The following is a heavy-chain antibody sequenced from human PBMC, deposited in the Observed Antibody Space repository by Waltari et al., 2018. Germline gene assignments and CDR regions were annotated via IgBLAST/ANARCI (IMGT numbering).Heavy chain of an antibody. V-gene: IGHV4-39*07. CDR2: IYYSGST. J-gene: IGHJ4*02. Sequence: QLQLQESGPGLVKPSETLSLTCTVSSGSIRSSSYYWGWIRQPPGKGLEWIGSIYYSGSTYYNPSLKSRVTISVDTSKNQFSLKLSSVTAADTAVYYCARGDDYGGNDYWGQGTLVTVSS. D-gene: IGHD4-17*01. CDR1: SGSIRSSSYY. CDR3: ARGDDYGGNDY.